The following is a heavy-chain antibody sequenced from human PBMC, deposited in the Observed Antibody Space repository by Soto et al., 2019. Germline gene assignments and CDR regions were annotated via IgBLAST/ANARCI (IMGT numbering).Heavy chain of an antibody. CDR1: GGSFSGYY. Sequence: SETLSLTCAVYGGSFSGYYWSWIRQPPGKGLEWIREISHSGSTNYNPSIKSRVTISVDTSKNQFSLKLSSVTAADTAVYYFARVRRSYLRYYYYYYGMDVWGQGTTVTVS. CDR3: ARVRRSYLRYYYYYYGMDV. D-gene: IGHD1-26*01. J-gene: IGHJ6*02. CDR2: ISHSGST. V-gene: IGHV4-34*01.